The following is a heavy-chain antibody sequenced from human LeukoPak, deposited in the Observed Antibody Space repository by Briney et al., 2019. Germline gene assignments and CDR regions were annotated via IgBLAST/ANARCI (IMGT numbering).Heavy chain of an antibody. Sequence: SETLSLTCTVSGGSLSSYYWSWIRQPPGKGLEWIGYIYYSGSTNYNPSLKSRVTISVDTSKNLFSLKLSSVTAADTAVYYCARETYYYDSSGYTEYYFDYWGQGTLVTVSS. CDR1: GGSLSSYY. CDR2: IYYSGST. CDR3: ARETYYYDSSGYTEYYFDY. J-gene: IGHJ4*02. V-gene: IGHV4-59*01. D-gene: IGHD3-22*01.